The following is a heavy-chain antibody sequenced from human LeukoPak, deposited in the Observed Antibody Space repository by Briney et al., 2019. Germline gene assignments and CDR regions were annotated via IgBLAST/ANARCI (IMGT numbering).Heavy chain of an antibody. D-gene: IGHD3-10*01. CDR2: IYYSGTT. CDR1: GGSISGYY. J-gene: IGHJ3*02. V-gene: IGHV4-59*08. CDR3: ARHYYGGSGAFDI. Sequence: SETLSLTCTVSGGSISGYYWSWIRQPPGKGVEWIGYIYYSGTTYYNPSLKSRVTMSVDTSKNQFSLKLSSVTAADTAMYYCARHYYGGSGAFDIWGQGTMVTVSS.